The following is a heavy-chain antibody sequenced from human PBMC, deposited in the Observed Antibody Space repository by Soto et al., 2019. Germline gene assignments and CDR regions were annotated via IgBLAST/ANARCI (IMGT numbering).Heavy chain of an antibody. CDR3: AREATYYYGSGRYYHFDY. Sequence: QVQVVESGGGVVQPGRSLRLSCAASGFTSNGYAMHWVRQAPGKGLEWVTFISYDGSNKLYADSVEGRFTISRDNSKSTLYLQMNSLRPEDTAVYYCAREATYYYGSGRYYHFDYWGQGTLVTVSS. J-gene: IGHJ4*02. D-gene: IGHD3-10*01. V-gene: IGHV3-30-3*01. CDR1: GFTSNGYA. CDR2: ISYDGSNK.